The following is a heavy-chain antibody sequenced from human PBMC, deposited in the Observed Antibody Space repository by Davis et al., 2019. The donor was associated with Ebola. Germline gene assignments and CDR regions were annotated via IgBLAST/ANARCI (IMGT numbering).Heavy chain of an antibody. CDR3: ARDLTYYDFWSGYYTLRRYGMDV. CDR1: AFTFRDYY. Sequence: GESLKISCAASAFTFRDYYMSWIRQAPGKGLEWVSAISGSGGSTYYADSVKGRFTISRDNAKNSLYLQMNSLRAEDTAVYYCARDLTYYDFWSGYYTLRRYGMDVWGQGTTVTVSS. CDR2: ISGSGGST. D-gene: IGHD3-3*01. V-gene: IGHV3-11*04. J-gene: IGHJ6*02.